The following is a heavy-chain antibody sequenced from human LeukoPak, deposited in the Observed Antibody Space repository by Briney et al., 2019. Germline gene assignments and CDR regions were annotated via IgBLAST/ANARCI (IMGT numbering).Heavy chain of an antibody. CDR2: INHSGST. J-gene: IGHJ4*02. V-gene: IGHV4-34*01. Sequence: SETLSLTCAVYGGSFSGYYWSWIRQPPGKGLEWIGEINHSGSTNYNPSLKSRVTISVDTSKNQFSLKLSSVTAADTAVYYCARATVAATLRSLDYWGQGTLVTVSS. D-gene: IGHD2-15*01. CDR3: ARATVAATLRSLDY. CDR1: GGSFSGYY.